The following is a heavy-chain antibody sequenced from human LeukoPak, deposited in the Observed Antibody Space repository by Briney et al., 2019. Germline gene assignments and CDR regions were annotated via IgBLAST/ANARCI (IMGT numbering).Heavy chain of an antibody. V-gene: IGHV3-30*03. D-gene: IGHD3-9*01. Sequence: GGSLRLSCVASGLSFKNYAMHWVRQAPGKGREGVANISYDGSDRKYVHSVKGRFTISRDNSRNTVHLQMSSLKTEDTAMYYCASPGATDWTDFDYWGQGSLVTVSS. CDR1: GLSFKNYA. CDR2: ISYDGSDR. J-gene: IGHJ4*02. CDR3: ASPGATDWTDFDY.